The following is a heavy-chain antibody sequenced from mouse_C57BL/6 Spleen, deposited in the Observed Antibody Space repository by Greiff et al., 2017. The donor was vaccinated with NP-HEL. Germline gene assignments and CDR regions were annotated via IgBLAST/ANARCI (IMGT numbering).Heavy chain of an antibody. CDR2: IYPGGGYT. CDR1: GYTFTNYW. J-gene: IGHJ4*01. Sequence: LVESGAELVRPGTSVKMSCKASGYTFTNYWIGWAKQRPGHGLEWIGDIYPGGGYTNYNEKFKGKATLTADKSSSTAYMQFSSLTSEDSAIYYCARQLRLRAMDYWGQGTSVTVSS. V-gene: IGHV1-63*01. CDR3: ARQLRLRAMDY. D-gene: IGHD3-2*02.